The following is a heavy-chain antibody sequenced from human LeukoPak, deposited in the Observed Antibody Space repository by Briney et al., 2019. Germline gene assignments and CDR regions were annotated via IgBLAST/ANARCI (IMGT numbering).Heavy chain of an antibody. D-gene: IGHD3-3*01. CDR1: GGSISNYY. CDR3: ARSGTNYYDFWSGQNYYFDY. CDR2: IYYTGST. Sequence: NPSETLSLTCTVSGGSISNYYWSWIRQPPGKGLEWIAYIYYTGSTNYNPSLKSRVTVSVDTSKNQLSLKLSSVTAADTAVYYCARSGTNYYDFWSGQNYYFDYWGQGTLVTVSS. J-gene: IGHJ4*02. V-gene: IGHV4-59*01.